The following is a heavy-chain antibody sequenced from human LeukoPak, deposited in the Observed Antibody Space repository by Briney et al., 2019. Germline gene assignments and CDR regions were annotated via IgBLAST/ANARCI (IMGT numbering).Heavy chain of an antibody. J-gene: IGHJ6*03. CDR2: INSDGINT. Sequence: GGSLRLSCAASGFTFSNYWMHWVRQAPGKGLVWVSRINSDGINTSYADSVKGRFTISRDNAKNSLYLQMNSLRAEDTAVYYCARVEARSYSSGWYSPYYYYMDVWGKGTTVTVSS. D-gene: IGHD6-19*01. CDR3: ARVEARSYSSGWYSPYYYYMDV. V-gene: IGHV3-74*01. CDR1: GFTFSNYW.